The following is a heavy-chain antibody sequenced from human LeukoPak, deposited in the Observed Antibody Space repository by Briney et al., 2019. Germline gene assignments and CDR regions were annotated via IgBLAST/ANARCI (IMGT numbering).Heavy chain of an antibody. J-gene: IGHJ5*02. CDR2: MSPNSGDT. CDR3: ARVRWLGPNWFDP. V-gene: IGHV1-8*01. CDR1: GYTFTSYD. D-gene: IGHD6-19*01. Sequence: ASVKVSCKASGYTFTSYDFNWVRQATGQRPEWMGWMSPNSGDTGYAQKFQDRVTMTRNTSIGTAYMELSSLRSDDTAVYYCARVRWLGPNWFDPWGQGTLVTVSS.